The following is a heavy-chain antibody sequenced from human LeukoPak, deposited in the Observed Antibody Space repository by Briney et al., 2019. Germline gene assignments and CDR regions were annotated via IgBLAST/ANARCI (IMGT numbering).Heavy chain of an antibody. CDR2: INPNSGGT. J-gene: IGHJ5*02. CDR3: ARDRAAAGLNNWFDP. CDR1: GYTFTSYY. Sequence: GASVKVSCKASGYTFTSYYMHWVRQAPGQGLEWMGWINPNSGGTNYAQKFQGRVTMTRDTSISTAYMELSSLRSEDTAVYYCARDRAAAGLNNWFDPWGQGTRVTVSS. D-gene: IGHD6-13*01. V-gene: IGHV1-2*02.